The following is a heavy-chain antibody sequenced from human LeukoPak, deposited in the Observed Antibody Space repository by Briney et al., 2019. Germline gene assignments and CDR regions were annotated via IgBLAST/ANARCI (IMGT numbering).Heavy chain of an antibody. V-gene: IGHV3-11*01. CDR2: ISSSGSTI. D-gene: IGHD2-15*01. CDR1: GFTFSDYY. CDR3: ASIGYCSGGSCYGTGAFDY. J-gene: IGHJ4*02. Sequence: PGGSLRLSCAASGFTFSDYYTSWIRQAPGKGLEWVSYISSSGSTIYYADSVKGRFTISRDNAKNSLYLQMNSLRAEDTAVYYCASIGYCSGGSCYGTGAFDYWGQGTLVTVSS.